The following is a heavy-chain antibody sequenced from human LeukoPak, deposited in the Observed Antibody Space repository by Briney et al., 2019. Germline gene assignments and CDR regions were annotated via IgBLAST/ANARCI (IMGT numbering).Heavy chain of an antibody. J-gene: IGHJ6*04. CDR2: ISGSGDHT. CDR1: GFTFSNYA. Sequence: GGSLRLSCAASGFTFSNYAMNWVRQAPGKGLEWVSGISGSGDHTYYADSVKGRFTISRDTSKNTLYLQMSSLRAEDTAVYYCAELGITMIGGVWGKGTTVTISS. V-gene: IGHV3-23*01. D-gene: IGHD3-10*02. CDR3: AELGITMIGGV.